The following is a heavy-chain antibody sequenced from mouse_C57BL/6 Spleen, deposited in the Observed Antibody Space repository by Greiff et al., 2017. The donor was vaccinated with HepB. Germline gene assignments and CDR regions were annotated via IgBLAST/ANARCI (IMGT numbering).Heavy chain of an antibody. D-gene: IGHD2-4*01. CDR1: GYTFTSYW. CDR3: AREIYYDYDSFAY. J-gene: IGHJ3*01. Sequence: QVQLQQPGAELVKPGASVTLSCKASGYTFTSYWMHWVKQRPGQGLEWIGMIHPNSGSTNYNEKFKSKATLTVDKSSSTAYMQLSSLTSEDSAVYYCAREIYYDYDSFAYWGQGTLVTVSA. V-gene: IGHV1-64*01. CDR2: IHPNSGST.